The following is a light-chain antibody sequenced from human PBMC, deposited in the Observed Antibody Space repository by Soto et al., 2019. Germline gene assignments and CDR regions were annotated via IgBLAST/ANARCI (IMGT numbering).Light chain of an antibody. Sequence: DIQMTQSPSSLSASVGDRVTITCRASQNIYSYLNWYLQKPGKAPDLLIYAASSLQSGVPSRFIGSGSETDFTLTISSLQPGDFATYYCQQSYSTPRTFGQGTRVEIK. CDR1: QNIYSY. J-gene: IGKJ1*01. CDR3: QQSYSTPRT. CDR2: AAS. V-gene: IGKV1-39*01.